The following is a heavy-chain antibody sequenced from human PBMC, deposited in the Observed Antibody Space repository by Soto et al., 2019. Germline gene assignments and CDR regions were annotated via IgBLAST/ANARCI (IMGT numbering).Heavy chain of an antibody. D-gene: IGHD3-16*01. CDR1: GYTFSSYG. V-gene: IGHV1-18*04. J-gene: IGHJ3*02. CDR2: ISGYNSNK. CDR3: AIGGLRLGEYDAVDI. Sequence: QVQLVQSGAEMKKPGASVKVSCKASGYTFSSYGISWVRQAPGQGLEWMGWISGYNSNKKHAERFLGTVTMTTDTATRTAYMELRSLRSDDTAVYYCAIGGLRLGEYDAVDIWGQGTMVTVSS.